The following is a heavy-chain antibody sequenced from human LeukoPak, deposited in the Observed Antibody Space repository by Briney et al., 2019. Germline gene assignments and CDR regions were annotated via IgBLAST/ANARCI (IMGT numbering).Heavy chain of an antibody. Sequence: GGSLRLSCVASGFTFSRYTMHWVRQTPGKGLEWVAVISLDRVTTFYADSVKGRFTISRDNSKNTLYLQMNSLRAEDTAVYYCAKRKYYFDYWGQGTLVTVSS. D-gene: IGHD1-14*01. V-gene: IGHV3-30-3*02. CDR3: AKRKYYFDY. J-gene: IGHJ4*02. CDR2: ISLDRVTT. CDR1: GFTFSRYT.